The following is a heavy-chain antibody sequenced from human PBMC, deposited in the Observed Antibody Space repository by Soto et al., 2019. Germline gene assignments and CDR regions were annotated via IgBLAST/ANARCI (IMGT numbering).Heavy chain of an antibody. Sequence: SVKVSCKASGGTFSSYAISWVRQAPGQGLEWMGGIIPIFGTANYAQKFQGRVTITADESTSTAYMELSSLRSEDTAVYYCARGGQDIVLVPAALGYYYGMDVWGQGTTVTVSS. CDR1: GGTFSSYA. J-gene: IGHJ6*02. CDR3: ARGGQDIVLVPAALGYYYGMDV. D-gene: IGHD2-2*01. V-gene: IGHV1-69*13. CDR2: IIPIFGTA.